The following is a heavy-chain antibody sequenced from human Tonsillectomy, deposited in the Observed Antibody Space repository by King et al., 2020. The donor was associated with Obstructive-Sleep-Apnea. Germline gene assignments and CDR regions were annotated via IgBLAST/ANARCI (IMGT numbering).Heavy chain of an antibody. J-gene: IGHJ6*02. V-gene: IGHV3-30*18. D-gene: IGHD6-13*01. Sequence: HVQLVESGGGVVQPWRSLRLSCAASGFTFSSYGMHWVRQAPGKGLEWGAVISYDGSRKYYADSVKGRLTISRDNSKNTLYLQMNSLRPEDTAVFYCAKEMIAAAATGGMDVWGQGTTVTVSS. CDR1: GFTFSSYG. CDR2: ISYDGSRK. CDR3: AKEMIAAAATGGMDV.